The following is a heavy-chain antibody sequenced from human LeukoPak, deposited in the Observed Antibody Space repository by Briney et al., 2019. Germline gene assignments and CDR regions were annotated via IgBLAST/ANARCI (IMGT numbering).Heavy chain of an antibody. Sequence: GASVKVSCKASGYTFTGYYVHWVRQAPGQGLEWMGWINPNSGGTNYARKFQGRVTMTRDTSISTAYMELSRLRSDDTAVYYCARYGYLDAFDIWGQGTMVTVSS. J-gene: IGHJ3*02. CDR2: INPNSGGT. CDR3: ARYGYLDAFDI. CDR1: GYTFTGYY. D-gene: IGHD5-18*01. V-gene: IGHV1-2*02.